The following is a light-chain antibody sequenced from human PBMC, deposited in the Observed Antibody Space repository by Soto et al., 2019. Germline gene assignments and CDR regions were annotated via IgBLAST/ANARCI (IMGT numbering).Light chain of an antibody. CDR2: GAS. V-gene: IGKV3-20*01. CDR1: QSVSSSY. J-gene: IGKJ1*01. Sequence: ELVLTQSPDTLSLSPGQRDTLSCRASQSVSSSYLAWYQQKPGQAPRLLIYGASNRATGIPDRFSGSGSGTDFTLTISRLEPEDFAVYYCQQYGSSGTFGQGTKVDIK. CDR3: QQYGSSGT.